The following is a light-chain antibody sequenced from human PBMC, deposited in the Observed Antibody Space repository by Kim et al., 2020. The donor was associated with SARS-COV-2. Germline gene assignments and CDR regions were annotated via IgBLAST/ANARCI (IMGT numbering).Light chain of an antibody. CDR1: SSDIGSNT. CDR2: SNN. Sequence: QRHTNYCSGSSSDIGSNTVNWYQQLPGTAPKLLIYSNNQRPSGVPDRFSGSKSGTSASLAISGLQSEDEADYYCAACNDSLNGVVFGGGTQLTVL. J-gene: IGLJ2*01. V-gene: IGLV1-44*01. CDR3: AACNDSLNGVV.